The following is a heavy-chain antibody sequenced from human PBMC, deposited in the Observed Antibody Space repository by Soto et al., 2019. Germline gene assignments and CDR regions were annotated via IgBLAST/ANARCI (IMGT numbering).Heavy chain of an antibody. J-gene: IGHJ4*02. Sequence: SETLSLTCTVSGGSITRGGYYWSWIRQHPGKGLEWIGYIYNSGTTYYNPSLKSRVTISVDTSKNQFSLKLTSVTAADTAVYYCARRYGTTFDYWGQGTLVTVSS. V-gene: IGHV4-31*03. CDR3: ARRYGTTFDY. D-gene: IGHD1-7*01. CDR2: IYNSGTT. CDR1: GGSITRGGYY.